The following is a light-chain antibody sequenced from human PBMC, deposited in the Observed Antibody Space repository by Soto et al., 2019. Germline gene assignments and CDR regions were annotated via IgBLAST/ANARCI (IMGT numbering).Light chain of an antibody. J-gene: IGKJ1*01. Sequence: DIQMTQSPSTLSASVGDRVTITCRASQSISSWLAWYQQKPGKATKLLIYKASSLESGVPSRFSGSGSGTEFTLTISSLQPDDLATYYCQQYNRFPTFGQGTKVEIK. CDR1: QSISSW. V-gene: IGKV1-5*03. CDR3: QQYNRFPT. CDR2: KAS.